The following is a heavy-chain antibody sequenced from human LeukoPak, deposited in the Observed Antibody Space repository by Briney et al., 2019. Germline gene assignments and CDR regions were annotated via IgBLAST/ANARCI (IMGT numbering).Heavy chain of an antibody. CDR3: ARRGGSYSSSSLWFDP. D-gene: IGHD6-6*01. CDR2: IYPGDSDT. CDR1: GYTFTSYW. V-gene: IGHV5-51*01. J-gene: IGHJ5*02. Sequence: GESWKISCQGSGYTFTSYWIGWVSQMPGKGLEWMAIIYPGDSDTRYSPSFQGQVTISADKSISTAYLQWSSLKASDTAMYYCARRGGSYSSSSLWFDPWGQGTLVTVSS.